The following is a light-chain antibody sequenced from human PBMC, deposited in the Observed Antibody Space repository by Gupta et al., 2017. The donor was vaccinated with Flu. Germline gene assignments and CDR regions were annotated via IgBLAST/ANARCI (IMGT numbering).Light chain of an antibody. CDR1: QSIGSS. CDR2: YTS. Sequence: IVLTQSPAFQSVTPKEKVTITCRASQSIGSSLHGYQQKPDQSPKLRSKYTSQSCSGVPSRGSGSGSGTDFTLTINSLEAEDAATYDCHMSRSSALTFGQGTTMEIK. J-gene: IGKJ1*01. V-gene: IGKV6-21*01. CDR3: HMSRSSALT.